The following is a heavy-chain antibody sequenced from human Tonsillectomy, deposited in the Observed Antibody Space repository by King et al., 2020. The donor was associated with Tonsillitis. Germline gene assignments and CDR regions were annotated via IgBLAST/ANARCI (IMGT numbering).Heavy chain of an antibody. CDR2: INPSGGST. V-gene: IGHV1-46*01. CDR1: GYTFTSYY. Sequence: VQLVESGAEVKKPGASVKVSCKASGYTFTSYYMHWVRQAPGQGLEWMGIINPSGGSTSYAQKFQGRVTMTRDTSTSTVYMELSSLRSEDTAVYYCARGGVSYPLYYGMDVWGQGTTVTVSS. D-gene: IGHD2-8*01. J-gene: IGHJ6*02. CDR3: ARGGVSYPLYYGMDV.